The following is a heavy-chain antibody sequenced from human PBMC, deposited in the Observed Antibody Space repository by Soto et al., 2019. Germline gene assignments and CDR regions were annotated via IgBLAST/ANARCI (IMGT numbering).Heavy chain of an antibody. CDR3: SRGRMDPRYSTLPYFGF. CDR2: INWNGGST. CDR1: GFTFDDYG. V-gene: IGHV3-20*01. D-gene: IGHD5-12*01. Sequence: GGSLRLSCAASGFTFDDYGMSWVRQAPGKGLEWVSGINWNGGSTGYADSVKGRFTISRDNAKNSLYLQMNSLRAEDTALYHWSRGRMDPRYSTLPYFGFWGKGTLVTVSS. J-gene: IGHJ4*02.